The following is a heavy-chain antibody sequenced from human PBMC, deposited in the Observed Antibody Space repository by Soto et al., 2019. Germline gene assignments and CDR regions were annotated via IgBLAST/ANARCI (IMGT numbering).Heavy chain of an antibody. J-gene: IGHJ4*02. Sequence: QVQLVQSGAEVKKPGSSVKVSCKASGGTFSSYSINWVRQAPGQGLEWMGEIIPIFGTANYAQKFQGRVTITADESTSTAYMELSRLRSEDTAVYYCARDGGRHSGGIDYWGQGTLGTGSS. V-gene: IGHV1-69*01. D-gene: IGHD1-26*01. CDR2: IIPIFGTA. CDR1: GGTFSSYS. CDR3: ARDGGRHSGGIDY.